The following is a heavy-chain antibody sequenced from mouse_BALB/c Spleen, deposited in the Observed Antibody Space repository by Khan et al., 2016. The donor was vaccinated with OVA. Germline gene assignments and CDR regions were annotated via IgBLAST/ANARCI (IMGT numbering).Heavy chain of an antibody. J-gene: IGHJ2*01. CDR3: ARNAYFGNYFDY. CDR1: GYTFTNYW. V-gene: IGHV1S81*02. Sequence: VQLQQPGTELVKPGASVKLSCKASGYTFTNYWVHWVKQRPGQGLEWIGEIYPGDGRTNNNEKFKSEATLTVDKSSNTAYMQLNSLTSEDSAVYYCARNAYFGNYFDYWGQGTILTVSS. D-gene: IGHD2-10*01. CDR2: IYPGDGRT.